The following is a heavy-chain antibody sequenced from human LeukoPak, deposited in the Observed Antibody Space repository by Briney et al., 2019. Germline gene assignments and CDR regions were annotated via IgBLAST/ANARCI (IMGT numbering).Heavy chain of an antibody. V-gene: IGHV3-30-3*01. Sequence: PGGSLRLSCAASGFTFSSYAMHWVRQAPGKGLEWVAVISYDGSNKYYADSVKGRFTISRDNSKNTLYLQMNSLRAEDTAVYYCAKESGYSSSWYEGFDYWGQGTLVTVSS. CDR2: ISYDGSNK. CDR3: AKESGYSSSWYEGFDY. D-gene: IGHD6-13*01. J-gene: IGHJ4*02. CDR1: GFTFSSYA.